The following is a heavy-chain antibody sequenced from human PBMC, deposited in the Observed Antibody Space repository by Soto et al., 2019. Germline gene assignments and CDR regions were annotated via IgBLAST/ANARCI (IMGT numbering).Heavy chain of an antibody. Sequence: SETLSLTCDVSGDTISPGGYTWAWIRQPPGKALEWIGHTYHSGNPYYNPSLKSRVIISVDTSKNQFSLQVSTVTAADTAGLYCAGHPGDALARWGQGTMVPV. CDR3: AGHPGDALAR. V-gene: IGHV4-30-2*01. CDR2: TYHSGNP. CDR1: GDTISPGGYT. J-gene: IGHJ3*02.